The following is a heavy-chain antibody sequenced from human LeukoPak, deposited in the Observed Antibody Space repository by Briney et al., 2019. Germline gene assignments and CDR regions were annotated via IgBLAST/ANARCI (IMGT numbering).Heavy chain of an antibody. D-gene: IGHD3-10*01. J-gene: IGHJ6*02. CDR1: GFTVSSNY. Sequence: GGSLRLSCAASGFTVSSNYMSWVRQAPGKGLEWVSIISSDGSTNHADSVKGRFTISRDNSKSALYLQMNSLRAEDTAVYYCARGFGGYYGMDVWGQGTTVTVSS. V-gene: IGHV3-66*01. CDR2: ISSDGST. CDR3: ARGFGGYYGMDV.